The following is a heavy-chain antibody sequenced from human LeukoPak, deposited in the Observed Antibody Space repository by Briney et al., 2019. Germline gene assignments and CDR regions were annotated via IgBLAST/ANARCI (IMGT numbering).Heavy chain of an antibody. J-gene: IGHJ4*02. CDR1: GFTFSKYA. CDR3: ARDRDGTGNYPLDY. V-gene: IGHV3-23*01. Sequence: GRSLRLSCAPSGFTFSKYAMSWVRQAPGKGLEWVSGISGSGGGAYYADSVKGRFTISRDNSKNTLYLQMNSLRADDTAVYYCARDRDGTGNYPLDYWGQATLVIVSS. CDR2: ISGSGGGA. D-gene: IGHD3-10*01.